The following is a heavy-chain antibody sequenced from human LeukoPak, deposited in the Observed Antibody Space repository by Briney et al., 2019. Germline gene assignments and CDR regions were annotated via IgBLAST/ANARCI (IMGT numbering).Heavy chain of an antibody. CDR3: ARDLSGSSSWYDGMDV. J-gene: IGHJ6*02. CDR2: IYSGGST. V-gene: IGHV3-53*01. D-gene: IGHD6-13*01. Sequence: AGGSLRLSCAASGFTVSSNYMSWVRQAPGKGLEWVSVIYSGGSTYYADSVKGRFTISRVNSKNTLYLQMNSLRAEDTAVYYCARDLSGSSSWYDGMDVWGQGTTVTVSS. CDR1: GFTVSSNY.